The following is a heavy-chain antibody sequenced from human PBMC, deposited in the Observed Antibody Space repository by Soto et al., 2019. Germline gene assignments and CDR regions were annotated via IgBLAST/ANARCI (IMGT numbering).Heavy chain of an antibody. J-gene: IGHJ4*02. CDR1: GYTFTGYY. Sequence: QVQLVQSGAEVKKPGASVKVSCKASGYTFTGYYMHWVRQAPGLGLEWMGWVDPNSGGTKYAQKFQGRVTMTRDTSISTAYMELSRLRSDDTAVYFCARDDFWSGYYYLGDYWGQGTPVTVSS. CDR3: ARDDFWSGYYYLGDY. V-gene: IGHV1-2*02. D-gene: IGHD3-3*01. CDR2: VDPNSGGT.